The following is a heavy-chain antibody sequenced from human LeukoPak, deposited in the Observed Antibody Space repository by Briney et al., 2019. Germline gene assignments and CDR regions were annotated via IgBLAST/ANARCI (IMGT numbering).Heavy chain of an antibody. D-gene: IGHD3-22*01. CDR1: GFTFSSYG. J-gene: IGHJ4*02. CDR3: ARGAYYYDSSGYYYVDY. V-gene: IGHV4-34*01. Sequence: GSLRLSCAASGFTFSSYGMHWLRQPPGKGLEWIGEINHSGSTNYNPSLKSRVTISVDTSKNQFSLKLSSVTAADTAVYYCARGAYYYDSSGYYYVDYWGQGTLVTVSS. CDR2: INHSGST.